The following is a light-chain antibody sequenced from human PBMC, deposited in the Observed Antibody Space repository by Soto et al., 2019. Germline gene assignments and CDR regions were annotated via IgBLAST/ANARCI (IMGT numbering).Light chain of an antibody. Sequence: SYELTQPPSVSVAPGQTATVTCGGRNIGSKSGHWYQQKPGQAPVLVVHDDSDRPSGIPGRFSGSNSGDTATLTISGVEAGDEADYYCQVWDRSSNHWVFGGGTKVTVL. CDR3: QVWDRSSNHWV. CDR2: DDS. V-gene: IGLV3-21*02. CDR1: NIGSKS. J-gene: IGLJ3*02.